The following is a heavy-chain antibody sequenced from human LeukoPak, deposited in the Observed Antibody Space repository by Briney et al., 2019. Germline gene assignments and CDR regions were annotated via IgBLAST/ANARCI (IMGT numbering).Heavy chain of an antibody. Sequence: AGGSLRLSCAASGFTPSSYGMHWVRQAPGKGLEWVALLSFDGTKEYYADSVKGRFTVSRDNSKNTLYLQMNSLRAEDTAVYYCAKATAYYYYGMDVWGQGTTVTVSS. D-gene: IGHD4-4*01. CDR3: AKATAYYYYGMDV. J-gene: IGHJ6*02. CDR2: LSFDGTKE. CDR1: GFTPSSYG. V-gene: IGHV3-30*18.